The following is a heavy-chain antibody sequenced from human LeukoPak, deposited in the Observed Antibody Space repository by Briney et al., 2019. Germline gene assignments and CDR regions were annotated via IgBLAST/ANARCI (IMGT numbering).Heavy chain of an antibody. CDR2: ISGSGGST. Sequence: GGSLRPSCAASGFTFSSYAMSWVRQAPGKGLEWVSAISGSGGSTYYADSVKGRFTISRDNSKNTLYLQMNSLRAEDTAVYYCAKSEDGQVAGNFDYWGQGTLVTVSS. V-gene: IGHV3-23*01. D-gene: IGHD6-19*01. CDR3: AKSEDGQVAGNFDY. J-gene: IGHJ4*02. CDR1: GFTFSSYA.